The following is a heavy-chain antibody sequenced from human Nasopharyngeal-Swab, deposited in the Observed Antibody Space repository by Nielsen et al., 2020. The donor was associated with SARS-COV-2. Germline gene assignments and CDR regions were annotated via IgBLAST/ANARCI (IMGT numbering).Heavy chain of an antibody. CDR2: INQDGNEK. CDR3: AKSMAYFQLSGTYNLDF. D-gene: IGHD2-21*01. V-gene: IGHV3-7*01. J-gene: IGHJ4*02. CDR1: GFIFRNYW. Sequence: GESLKISCAASGFIFRNYWMSWVRQAPGKGLEWVANINQDGNEKNYVDSVKGRFTISRDNAKSSLYLQMNSLRPDDTAVYFCAKSMAYFQLSGTYNLDFWGQGTLVTVSS.